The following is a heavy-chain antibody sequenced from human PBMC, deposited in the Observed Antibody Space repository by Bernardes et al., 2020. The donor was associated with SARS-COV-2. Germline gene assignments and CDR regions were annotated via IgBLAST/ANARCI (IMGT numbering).Heavy chain of an antibody. CDR2: IYSGSGGNT. CDR3: ASSGSYETLDY. CDR1: GFTVSSNY. Sequence: GGSLRLSCAASGFTVSSNYMTWVRQAPGGGLEWVSVIYSGSGGNTYYADSVKGRFSTSRDNSKNTLYLQMNSLRAEDTAVYYCASSGSYETLDYWGQGTLVTVSS. D-gene: IGHD1-26*01. J-gene: IGHJ4*02. V-gene: IGHV3-66*01.